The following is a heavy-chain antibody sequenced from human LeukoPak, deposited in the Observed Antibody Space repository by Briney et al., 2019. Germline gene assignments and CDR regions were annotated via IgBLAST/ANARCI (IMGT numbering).Heavy chain of an antibody. J-gene: IGHJ5*02. CDR1: GFTFSTYA. D-gene: IGHD3-16*01. V-gene: IGHV3-23*01. CDR3: AREGLQDWARGWFDP. Sequence: GGSLRLSCAASGFTFSTYAMSWVRQAPGKGLEWVSAISGSGSSTYYADSVKGRFTISRDNSKNTLYLQMNSLRAEDTAVYYCAREGLQDWARGWFDPWGQGTLVTVSS. CDR2: ISGSGSST.